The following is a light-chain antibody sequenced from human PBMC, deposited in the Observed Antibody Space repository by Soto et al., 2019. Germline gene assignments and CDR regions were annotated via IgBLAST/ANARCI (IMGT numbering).Light chain of an antibody. CDR2: ELN. Sequence: SALTQPASVSGSPGQSVTISCTGASSDVGGSDHVSWYQQHPGKTPKLILYELNNRPSGVSNRFSGSKSGNTASLIISGLQADDEAEYFCSSYSTTNTLVFGFGTKVSVL. CDR3: SSYSTTNTLV. CDR1: SSDVGGSDH. J-gene: IGLJ1*01. V-gene: IGLV2-14*03.